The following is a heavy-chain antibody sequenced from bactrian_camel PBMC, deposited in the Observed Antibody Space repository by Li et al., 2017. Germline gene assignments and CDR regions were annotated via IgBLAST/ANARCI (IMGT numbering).Heavy chain of an antibody. CDR2: INRRDGTT. CDR1: GYTVRSGC. V-gene: IGHV3S31*01. D-gene: IGHD1*01. Sequence: DVQLVESGGGSVQPGGSLRLSCVVSGYTVRSGCMGVFRQAPGKEREGVASINRRDGTTYYTDSVKGRFTISRDNTKNTLSLRMNSLKPEDTANYYCAAGRGWREFDKPLTSTAYTFWGQGTQVTVS. CDR3: AAGRGWREFDKPLTSTAYTF. J-gene: IGHJ4*01.